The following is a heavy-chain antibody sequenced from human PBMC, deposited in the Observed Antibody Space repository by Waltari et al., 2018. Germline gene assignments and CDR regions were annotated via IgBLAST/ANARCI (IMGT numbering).Heavy chain of an antibody. J-gene: IGHJ4*02. V-gene: IGHV3-74*01. Sequence: EVQLVESGGGLVQPGGSLRLSCAASGFTFSSYWMHWVRQAPGKGLVWVSRINSDGSSTSYADSVKGRFTISRDNAKNTLYLQMNSLRAEDTAVYYCARIQSTCSGGSCYPLVDYWGQGTLVTVSS. CDR3: ARIQSTCSGGSCYPLVDY. CDR1: GFTFSSYW. CDR2: INSDGSST. D-gene: IGHD2-15*01.